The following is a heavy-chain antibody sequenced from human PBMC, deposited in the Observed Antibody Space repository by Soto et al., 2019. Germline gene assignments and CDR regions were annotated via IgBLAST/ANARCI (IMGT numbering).Heavy chain of an antibody. D-gene: IGHD1-1*01. Sequence: VGSLRLSCAASGFTFSTFSMHWVRQAPGKGLEWMGVISYDGTQKYYADSVKGRFTISRDNSKNILYVQMNSLRVEDTAVDYCARDGRAAGTFDYWGHGTLVSVSS. CDR3: ARDGRAAGTFDY. V-gene: IGHV3-30*14. CDR1: GFTFSTFS. J-gene: IGHJ4*01. CDR2: ISYDGTQK.